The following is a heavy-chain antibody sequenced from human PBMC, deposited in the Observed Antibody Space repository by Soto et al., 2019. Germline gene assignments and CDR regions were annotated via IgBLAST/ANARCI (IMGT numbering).Heavy chain of an antibody. CDR3: ARDSPPADY. CDR2: ISAYNGNT. J-gene: IGHJ4*02. CDR1: GYNFSTYD. V-gene: IGHV1-18*01. Sequence: QVQLVQSGAEVKKPGASVKVSCKASGYNFSTYDLSWVRKAPGQGLEWMGWISAYNGNTNYAQKHQGRVIMTTDTSTSTAYMELRSLRSDDTAVYYCARDSPPADYWGQGTLVTVSS.